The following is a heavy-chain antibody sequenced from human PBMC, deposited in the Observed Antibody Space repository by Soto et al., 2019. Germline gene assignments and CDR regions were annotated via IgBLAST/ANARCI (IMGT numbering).Heavy chain of an antibody. CDR1: GYTFTSYA. J-gene: IGHJ6*02. CDR2: ISAYNGNT. CDR3: ARDRSGSYLSPYYYGMDV. D-gene: IGHD1-26*01. Sequence: ASVKVSCKASGYTFTSYAISWVRQAPGQGLEWMGWISAYNGNTNYAQKLQGRVTMTTDTSTSTAYMELRSLRSDDTAVYYCARDRSGSYLSPYYYGMDVWGQGTTVTVSS. V-gene: IGHV1-18*01.